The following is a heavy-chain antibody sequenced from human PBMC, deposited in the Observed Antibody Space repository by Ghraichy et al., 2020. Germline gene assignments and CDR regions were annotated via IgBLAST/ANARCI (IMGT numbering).Heavy chain of an antibody. J-gene: IGHJ6*02. V-gene: IGHV4-39*01. CDR2: IYYSGST. Sequence: SETLSPTCTVSGGSISSSSYYWGWIRQPPGKGLEWIGSIYYSGSTYYNPSLKSRVTISVDTSKNQFSLKLSSVTAADTAVYYCATWDPVATTTNYGMDVWGQGTTVTVSS. CDR1: GGSISSSSYY. CDR3: ATWDPVATTTNYGMDV. D-gene: IGHD5-12*01.